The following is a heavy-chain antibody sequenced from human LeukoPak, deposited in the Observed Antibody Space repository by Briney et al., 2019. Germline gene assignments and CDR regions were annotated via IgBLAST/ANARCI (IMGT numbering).Heavy chain of an antibody. D-gene: IGHD3-22*01. CDR3: AKAGPRDYYDSSGYYSKTYYCDY. CDR1: GFTFSSYA. J-gene: IGHJ4*02. CDR2: ISGSGGST. V-gene: IGHV3-23*01. Sequence: GGSLRLSCAASGFTFSSYAMSWVRQAPGKGLEWVSAISGSGGSTYYADSVKGRFTISRDNSKNTLYLQMNSLRAEDTAVYYCAKAGPRDYYDSSGYYSKTYYCDYWGQGTLVTVSS.